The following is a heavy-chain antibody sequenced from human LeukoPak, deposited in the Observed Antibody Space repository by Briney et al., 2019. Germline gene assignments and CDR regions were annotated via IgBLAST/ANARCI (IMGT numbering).Heavy chain of an antibody. J-gene: IGHJ4*02. CDR2: INHSGST. V-gene: IGHV4-34*01. CDR1: GGSFSGYY. CDR3: ARELTYYYDSSDRGY. Sequence: SETLSLTCAVYGGSFSGYYWSWIRQPPVKGLEWIGEINHSGSTNYNPSLKSRVTISVDTSKNQFSLKLSSVTAADTAVYYCARELTYYYDSSDRGYWGQGTLVTVSS. D-gene: IGHD3-22*01.